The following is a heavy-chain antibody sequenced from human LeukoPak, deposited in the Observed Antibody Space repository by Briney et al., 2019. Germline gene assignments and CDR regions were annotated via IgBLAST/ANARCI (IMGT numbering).Heavy chain of an antibody. CDR1: GGSISAYY. Sequence: SETLSLTCTVSGGSISAYYWSWIRQPPGKGLEWIGYVYYSGATNYNPSLKSRVTISLETSKNQFSLRLTSVTAADTAVYYCARRVAVTSIYCFDLWGQGTPVTVSS. J-gene: IGHJ4*02. V-gene: IGHV4-59*08. CDR2: VYYSGAT. CDR3: ARRVAVTSIYCFDL. D-gene: IGHD3-3*02.